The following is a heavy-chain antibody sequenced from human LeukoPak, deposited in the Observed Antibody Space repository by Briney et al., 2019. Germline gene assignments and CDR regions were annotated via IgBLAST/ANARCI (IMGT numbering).Heavy chain of an antibody. CDR2: IYYSGST. CDR3: ARGLGTVDY. CDR1: GGSVSSGGYY. D-gene: IGHD7-27*01. V-gene: IGHV4-61*08. J-gene: IGHJ4*02. Sequence: SETLSLTCTVSGGSVSSGGYYLGWIRQHPGKGLEWIGYIYYSGSTNYNPSLKSRVTISVDTSKNQFSLKLSSVTAADTAVYYCARGLGTVDYWGQGTPVTVSS.